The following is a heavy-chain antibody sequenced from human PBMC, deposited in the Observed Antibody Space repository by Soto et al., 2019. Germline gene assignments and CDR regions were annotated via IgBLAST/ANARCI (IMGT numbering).Heavy chain of an antibody. J-gene: IGHJ6*02. D-gene: IGHD3-10*01. CDR2: IWYDGSNK. Sequence: QVQLVESGGGVVQPGSPLRLSCAASGFTFSSYGMHWVRQAPGKGLEWVAVIWYDGSNKYYADSVKGRFTISRDNSKNALYLQMNSLRAEDTAVYYCATGGAYGMDVWGQGTKVTVSS. V-gene: IGHV3-33*01. CDR3: ATGGAYGMDV. CDR1: GFTFSSYG.